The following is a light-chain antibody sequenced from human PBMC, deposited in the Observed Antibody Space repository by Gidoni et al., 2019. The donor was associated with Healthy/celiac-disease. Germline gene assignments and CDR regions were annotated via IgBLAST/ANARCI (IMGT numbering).Light chain of an antibody. Sequence: QSALTQPASVSGSPGQSITISCTGTSSDVGGYKYVSWYQQHPGKAPKLMIYEFSNRPSGVSNRFSGSKSGNTASLTISGLQAEDEAEYYCSSYTSSSTRLYVFGTGTKVTVL. CDR1: SSDVGGYKY. CDR2: EFS. J-gene: IGLJ1*01. CDR3: SSYTSSSTRLYV. V-gene: IGLV2-14*01.